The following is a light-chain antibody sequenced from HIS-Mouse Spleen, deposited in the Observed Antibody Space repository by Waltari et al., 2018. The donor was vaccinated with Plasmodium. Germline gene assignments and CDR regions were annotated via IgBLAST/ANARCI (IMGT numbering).Light chain of an antibody. CDR1: ALPKKY. CDR2: EDS. Sequence: SYELTQPPSVSVSPGQTARITCSGDALPKKYAYWYPQKSGQAPVLVIYEDSNRPSGIPERFSGSSSGTMATLTISGAQVEDEADYYCYSTDSSGNHRVFGGGTKLTVL. CDR3: YSTDSSGNHRV. V-gene: IGLV3-10*01. J-gene: IGLJ3*02.